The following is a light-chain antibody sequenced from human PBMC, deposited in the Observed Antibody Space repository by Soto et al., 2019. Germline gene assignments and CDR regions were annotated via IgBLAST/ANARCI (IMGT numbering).Light chain of an antibody. CDR2: GAS. CDR1: QSVNSD. Sequence: EVVMTQSPATLSVSPGERATLSCRASQSVNSDLAWYQHRPGQAPRLIIYGASTRVTGIPARFSGYGSGTDFTLINSSLQSEDFAVYYCQQYNSWPPLTFGGGTKVEI. CDR3: QQYNSWPPLT. J-gene: IGKJ4*01. V-gene: IGKV3-15*01.